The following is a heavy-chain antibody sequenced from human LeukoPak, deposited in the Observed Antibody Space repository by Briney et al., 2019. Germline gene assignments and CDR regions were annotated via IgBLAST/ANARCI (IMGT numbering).Heavy chain of an antibody. CDR3: ARDGYANAGFDY. J-gene: IGHJ4*02. V-gene: IGHV3-21*01. D-gene: IGHD5-12*01. CDR2: ISSSSSYI. Sequence: PGGSLRLSCAASGFTFSSYSMNWVRQAPGKGLEWVSSISSSSSYIYYADSVKGRFTISRDNAKNSLYLQMNRLRAEDTAVYYCARDGYANAGFDYWGQGTLVTVSS. CDR1: GFTFSSYS.